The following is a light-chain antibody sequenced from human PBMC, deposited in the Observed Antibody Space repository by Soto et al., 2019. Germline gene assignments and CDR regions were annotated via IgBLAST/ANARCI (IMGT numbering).Light chain of an antibody. Sequence: EMLLTQSPGTLSLSPGESATLSCRHSQSLSSSYLAWYQQKPGQAPRLIIYGTYIRATGIPDRFSGSGSGTDFTLTITRLEPEDFAVYYCQRFGTSPPWTCGQGTKVDIK. J-gene: IGKJ1*01. CDR1: QSLSSSY. CDR3: QRFGTSPPWT. V-gene: IGKV3-20*01. CDR2: GTY.